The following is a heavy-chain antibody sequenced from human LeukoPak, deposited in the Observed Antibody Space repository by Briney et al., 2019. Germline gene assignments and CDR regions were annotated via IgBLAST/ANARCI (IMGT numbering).Heavy chain of an antibody. V-gene: IGHV4-30-2*01. D-gene: IGHD2-2*02. CDR3: ARVVGYCSSTSCYIEWFDP. CDR2: IYHSGST. J-gene: IGHJ5*02. Sequence: PSQTLSLTCAISGGSISSGCYSWSWIRQPPGKGLEWIGYIYHSGSTYYNPSLKSRVTISVDRSKNQFSLKLSSVTAADTAVYYCARVVGYCSSTSCYIEWFDPWGQGTLVTVSS. CDR1: GGSISSGCYS.